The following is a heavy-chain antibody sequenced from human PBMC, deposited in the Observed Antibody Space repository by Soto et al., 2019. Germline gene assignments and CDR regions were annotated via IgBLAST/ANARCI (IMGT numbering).Heavy chain of an antibody. V-gene: IGHV3-21*01. CDR1: GFTYSSYS. CDR3: ARDAPEGYCSSTSCYGYGMDV. D-gene: IGHD2-2*01. Sequence: GGSLRLSCAASGFTYSSYSMNWVRQAPGKGLEWVSSISSSSSYIYYADSVKGRFTISRDNAKNSLYLQMNSLRAEDTAVYYCARDAPEGYCSSTSCYGYGMDVWGQGTTVTVSS. CDR2: ISSSSSYI. J-gene: IGHJ6*02.